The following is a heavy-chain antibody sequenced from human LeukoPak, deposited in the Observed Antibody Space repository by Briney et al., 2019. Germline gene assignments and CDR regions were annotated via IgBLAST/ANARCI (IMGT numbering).Heavy chain of an antibody. J-gene: IGHJ6*03. CDR2: IYTSGST. CDR3: ARMIMIFGVVNLDYYYYMDV. D-gene: IGHD3-3*01. Sequence: SETLSLTCTISGGSISSYYWSWIRQPAGKGLEWIGRIYTSGSTNYNPSLKSRVTMSVDTSKNQFSLKLSSVTAADTAVYYCARMIMIFGVVNLDYYYYMDVWGKGTTVTVSS. CDR1: GGSISSYY. V-gene: IGHV4-4*07.